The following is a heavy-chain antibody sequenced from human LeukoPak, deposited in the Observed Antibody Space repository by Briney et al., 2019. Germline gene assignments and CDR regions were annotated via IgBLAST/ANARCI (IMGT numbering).Heavy chain of an antibody. J-gene: IGHJ4*02. CDR1: GFTFSSYA. CDR3: ARAEGQTFDY. D-gene: IGHD1-14*01. CDR2: ISYDGSNK. Sequence: GGSLRLSCAAPGFTFSSYAMYWVRQAPGKGLEWVAVISYDGSNKNYADSVKGRFTISRDNSKNTLYLQMNSLRAEDTAVYYCARAEGQTFDYWGQGTLVTVSS. V-gene: IGHV3-30-3*01.